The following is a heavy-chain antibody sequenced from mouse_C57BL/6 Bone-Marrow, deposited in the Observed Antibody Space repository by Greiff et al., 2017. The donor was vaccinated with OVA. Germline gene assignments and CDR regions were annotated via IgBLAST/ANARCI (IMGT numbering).Heavy chain of an antibody. D-gene: IGHD5-1*01. V-gene: IGHV1-4*01. CDR3: ARSDLPGYAMDY. CDR1: GYTFTSYT. CDR2: INPSSGYT. J-gene: IGHJ4*01. Sequence: VQLVESGAELARPGASVKMSCKASGYTFTSYTMHWVKQRPGQGLEWIGYINPSSGYTKYNQKFKDKATLTADKSSSTAYMQLSSLTSEDSAVYYCARSDLPGYAMDYWGQGTSVTVSS.